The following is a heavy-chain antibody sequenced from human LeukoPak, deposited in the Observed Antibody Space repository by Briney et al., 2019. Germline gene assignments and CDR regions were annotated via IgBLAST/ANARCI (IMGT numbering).Heavy chain of an antibody. CDR2: ISGSGGGT. D-gene: IGHD3-16*01. CDR3: AKAIGGDAFDV. CDR1: GFTFSNYN. V-gene: IGHV3-23*01. Sequence: PGGSLTPSCAASGFTFSNYNMNWVRQPPGKGLEWVSAISGSGGGTYYADSVKGRFTISRDNSKNTLYLQMNSLRAEDTAVYYCAKAIGGDAFDVWGQGTRVTVSS. J-gene: IGHJ3*01.